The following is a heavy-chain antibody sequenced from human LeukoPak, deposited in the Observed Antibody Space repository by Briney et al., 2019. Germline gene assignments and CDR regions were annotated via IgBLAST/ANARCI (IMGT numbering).Heavy chain of an antibody. V-gene: IGHV1-69*01. Sequence: SSVKVPCKASGGTFSSYAISWVRQAPGQGLEWMGGIIPIFGTANYAQKFQGRVTITADESTSTAYMELSSLRSEGTAVYYCARVQWDYCSGGSCYGGVFDYWGQGTLVTVSS. J-gene: IGHJ4*02. CDR2: IIPIFGTA. D-gene: IGHD2-15*01. CDR3: ARVQWDYCSGGSCYGGVFDY. CDR1: GGTFSSYA.